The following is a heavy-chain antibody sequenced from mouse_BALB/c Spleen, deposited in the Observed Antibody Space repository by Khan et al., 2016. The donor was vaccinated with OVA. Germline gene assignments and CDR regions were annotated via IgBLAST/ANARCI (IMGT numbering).Heavy chain of an antibody. J-gene: IGHJ2*01. D-gene: IGHD1-1*01. CDR3: ARENYYGYYFNY. Sequence: EVQLQESGPGLVKPSQSLSLTCTVTGYSITSGYAWNWIRQFPGNKLEWMGYISYSGVTSYNPSLKSRISITRDTSKNQFFLQLNSVTTEDTATYYCARENYYGYYFNYWGQGTTLTVSS. V-gene: IGHV3-2*02. CDR1: GYSITSGYA. CDR2: ISYSGVT.